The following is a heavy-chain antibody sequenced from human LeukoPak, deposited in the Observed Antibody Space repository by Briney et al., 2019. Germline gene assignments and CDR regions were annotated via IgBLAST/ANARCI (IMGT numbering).Heavy chain of an antibody. Sequence: ASVKVSCKASGYTFTGYYMHWVRQAPGQGLEWMGGIIPIFGTANYAQKFQGRVTITADESTSTAYMELSSLRSEDTAVYYCASSTKRTGYFDYWGQGTLVTVSS. V-gene: IGHV1-69*13. CDR2: IIPIFGTA. J-gene: IGHJ4*02. D-gene: IGHD2/OR15-2a*01. CDR1: GYTFTGYY. CDR3: ASSTKRTGYFDY.